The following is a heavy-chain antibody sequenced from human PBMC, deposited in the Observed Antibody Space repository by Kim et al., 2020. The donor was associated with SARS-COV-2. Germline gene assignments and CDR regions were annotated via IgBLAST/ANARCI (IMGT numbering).Heavy chain of an antibody. CDR2: IYYSGST. CDR3: AGRSLGMVTADAFDI. J-gene: IGHJ3*02. Sequence: SETLSLTCTVSGGSISSYYWSWIRQPPGKGLEWIGYIYYSGSTNYNPSLKSRVTISVDTSKNQFSLKLSSVTAADTAVYYCAGRSLGMVTADAFDIWGQGTMVTVSS. CDR1: GGSISSYY. V-gene: IGHV4-59*08. D-gene: IGHD2-21*02.